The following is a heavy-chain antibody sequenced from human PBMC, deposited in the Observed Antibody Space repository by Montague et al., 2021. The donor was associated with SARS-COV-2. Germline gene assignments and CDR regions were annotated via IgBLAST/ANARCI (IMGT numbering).Heavy chain of an antibody. CDR3: AREPDYGDYFDN. D-gene: IGHD4-17*01. Sequence: SETLSLTCTVSGGSISSYYWSWIRQPPGKGLEWIGYIYNSGSTNYNPSLKSRVTISVDTSKNQFSLKLSSVTAADTAVYYCAREPDYGDYFDNWGQGTLVPVSS. V-gene: IGHV4-59*13. J-gene: IGHJ4*02. CDR2: IYNSGST. CDR1: GGSISSYY.